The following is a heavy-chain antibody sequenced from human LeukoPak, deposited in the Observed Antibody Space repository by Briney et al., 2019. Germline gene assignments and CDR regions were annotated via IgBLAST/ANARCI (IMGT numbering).Heavy chain of an antibody. D-gene: IGHD3-10*01. CDR3: ARGQWFGEFRDY. CDR2: INHSGST. CDR1: GGSFSGYY. V-gene: IGHV4-34*01. J-gene: IGHJ4*02. Sequence: SETLSLTCAVYGGSFSGYYWSWIRQPPGKGLEWIGEINHSGSTNYNPSLKRRVTISVDTSKNQFSLKLSSVTAADTAVYYCARGQWFGEFRDYWGQGTLVTVSS.